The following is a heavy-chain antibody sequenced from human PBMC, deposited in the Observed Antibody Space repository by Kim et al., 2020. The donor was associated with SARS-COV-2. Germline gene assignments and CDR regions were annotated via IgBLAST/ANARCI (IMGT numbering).Heavy chain of an antibody. CDR3: ALLWFGELSLVSGMDV. D-gene: IGHD3-10*01. J-gene: IGHJ6*02. CDR2: ISYDGSNK. Sequence: GGSLRLSCAASGFTFSSYGMHWVRQAPGKGLEWVAVISYDGSNKYYADSVKGRFTISRDNSKNTLYLQMNSLRAEDTAVYYCALLWFGELSLVSGMDVWGQGTTVTVSS. CDR1: GFTFSSYG. V-gene: IGHV3-33*05.